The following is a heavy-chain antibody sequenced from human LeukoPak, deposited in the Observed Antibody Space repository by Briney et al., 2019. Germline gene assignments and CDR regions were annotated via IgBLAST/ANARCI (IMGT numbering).Heavy chain of an antibody. Sequence: SETLSLTCTDSGGSISSYYWSWIRHPPGKGLEWIGYIYTSGSTNYNPSLKSRVTISVDTSKNQFSLKLSSVTAADTAVYYCARHGVTYYYGSGSEWFDPWGQGTLVTVSS. CDR1: GGSISSYY. J-gene: IGHJ5*02. V-gene: IGHV4-4*09. CDR3: ARHGVTYYYGSGSEWFDP. CDR2: IYTSGST. D-gene: IGHD3-10*01.